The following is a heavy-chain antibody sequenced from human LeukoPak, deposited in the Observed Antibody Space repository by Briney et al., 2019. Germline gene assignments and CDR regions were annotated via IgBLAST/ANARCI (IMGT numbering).Heavy chain of an antibody. V-gene: IGHV1-2*06. J-gene: IGHJ4*02. CDR1: GYTFTDYY. CDR2: INPSSGGT. Sequence: ASVNVSCMVSGYTFTDYYLHWVRQAPGQGLEWMGRINPSSGGTNYAQKFQGRVTMTRDTSINTAYLDLSSLRSDDTAVYYCARGPSGSDYWGQGTLVIVSS. D-gene: IGHD3-10*01. CDR3: ARGPSGSDY.